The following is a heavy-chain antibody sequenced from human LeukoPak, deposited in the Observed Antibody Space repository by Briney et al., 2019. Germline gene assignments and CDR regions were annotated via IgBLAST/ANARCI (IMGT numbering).Heavy chain of an antibody. D-gene: IGHD6-6*01. J-gene: IGHJ4*02. CDR2: IDPSDSYT. CDR1: GYSFTSYW. CDR3: ARYITSSRQDY. V-gene: IGHV5-10-1*01. Sequence: GESLKISCRGSGYSFTSYWISWVRQMPGKGLEWMGKIDPSDSYTNYSPSFQGHVTISADKSISTAYLQWTSLKASDTAMYFCARYITSSRQDYWGQGTLVTVSS.